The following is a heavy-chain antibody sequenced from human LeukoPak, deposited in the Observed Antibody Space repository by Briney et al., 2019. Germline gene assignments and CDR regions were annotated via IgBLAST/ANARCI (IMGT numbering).Heavy chain of an antibody. Sequence: GGSLRLSCAASGFTVSSNYMSWVRQAPGKGLEWVANIKQDGSEKYYVDSVKGRFTISRDNAKNSLYLQMNSLRAEDTAVYYCARAGWGSGWSYYYYMDVWGKGTTVTVSS. CDR3: ARAGWGSGWSYYYYMDV. CDR2: IKQDGSEK. D-gene: IGHD6-19*01. CDR1: GFTVSSNY. J-gene: IGHJ6*03. V-gene: IGHV3-7*01.